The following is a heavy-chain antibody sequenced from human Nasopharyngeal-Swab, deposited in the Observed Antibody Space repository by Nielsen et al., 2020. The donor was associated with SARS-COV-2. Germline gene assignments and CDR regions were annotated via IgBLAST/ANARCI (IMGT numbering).Heavy chain of an antibody. CDR2: IYHSGST. Sequence: SETLSLTCTVSGGSISSSSYYWGWIRQPLGKGLEWIGSIYHSGSTYYNPSLKSRVTISVDTSKNQFSLKLSSVTAADTAVYYCARDIRTIFGVVILGGWFDPWGQGTLVTVSS. D-gene: IGHD3-3*01. J-gene: IGHJ5*02. V-gene: IGHV4-39*07. CDR1: GGSISSSSYY. CDR3: ARDIRTIFGVVILGGWFDP.